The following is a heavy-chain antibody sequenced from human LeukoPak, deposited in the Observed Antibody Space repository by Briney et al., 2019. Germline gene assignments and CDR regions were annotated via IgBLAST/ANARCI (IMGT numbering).Heavy chain of an antibody. Sequence: TGGSLRLSCAASGFTFDNYGMHWVRQAPGKGLEWVAFVRYDETNKYYADSVKGRFTISRDNSKNTLYLQMNSLRVEDTALYRCARGDRSGWYFDYWGQGTLVTVSS. CDR1: GFTFDNYG. CDR3: ARGDRSGWYFDY. V-gene: IGHV3-30*02. CDR2: VRYDETNK. J-gene: IGHJ4*02. D-gene: IGHD6-19*01.